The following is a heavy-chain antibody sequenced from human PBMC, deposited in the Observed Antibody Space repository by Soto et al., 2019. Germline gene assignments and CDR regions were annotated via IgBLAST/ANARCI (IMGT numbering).Heavy chain of an antibody. CDR3: ARFGWSGLRSYGMDV. Sequence: SETLSLTCTVSVGSISSYYWSWIRQPAGKGLEWIGRLYTSGSTNYNPSLKSRVTMSVDTSKNQFSLKLSSVTAADTAVYYCARFGWSGLRSYGMDVWGQGTTVTVSS. CDR1: VGSISSYY. CDR2: LYTSGST. J-gene: IGHJ6*02. V-gene: IGHV4-4*07. D-gene: IGHD3-3*01.